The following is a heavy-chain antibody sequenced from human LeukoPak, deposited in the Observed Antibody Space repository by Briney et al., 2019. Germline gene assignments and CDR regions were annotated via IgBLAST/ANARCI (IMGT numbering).Heavy chain of an antibody. Sequence: SETLSLTCTVSGGSISSSSYYWGWIRQPPGKGLEWIGTIYYSGSTYYNPSLKSRVTISVDTSKNQFSLKLSSVTAADTAVYYCARGCSGGSCYGDDAFDLWGQGTMVTVSS. V-gene: IGHV4-39*01. CDR3: ARGCSGGSCYGDDAFDL. D-gene: IGHD2-15*01. CDR2: IYYSGST. J-gene: IGHJ3*01. CDR1: GGSISSSSYY.